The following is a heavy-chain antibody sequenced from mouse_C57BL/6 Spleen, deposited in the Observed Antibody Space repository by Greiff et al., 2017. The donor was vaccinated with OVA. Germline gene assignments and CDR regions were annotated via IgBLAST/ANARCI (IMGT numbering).Heavy chain of an antibody. CDR1: GFTFSNYW. Sequence: EVKLMESGGGLVQPGGSMKLSCVASGFTFSNYWMNWVRQSPEKGLEWVAQIRLKSDNYATHYAESVKGRFTISRDDSKSSVYLQMNNLRAEDTGIYYCTGCKGPGDYWGQGTSVTVSS. CDR2: IRLKSDNYAT. V-gene: IGHV6-3*01. J-gene: IGHJ4*01. D-gene: IGHD3-3*01. CDR3: TGCKGPGDY.